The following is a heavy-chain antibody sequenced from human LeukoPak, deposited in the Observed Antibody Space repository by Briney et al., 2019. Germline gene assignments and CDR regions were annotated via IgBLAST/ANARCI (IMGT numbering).Heavy chain of an antibody. J-gene: IGHJ5*02. D-gene: IGHD4-23*01. CDR2: ISAYNGNT. CDR3: ARDLGGLYGDNSLNWFDP. Sequence: ASVKVSCKASGYTFTSYGISWVRQAPGQGLEWMGWISAYNGNTNYAQKLQGRVTMTTDTSTSTAYMELRSLRSDDTAVYYCARDLGGLYGDNSLNWFDPWGQGTLVTVSS. V-gene: IGHV1-18*01. CDR1: GYTFTSYG.